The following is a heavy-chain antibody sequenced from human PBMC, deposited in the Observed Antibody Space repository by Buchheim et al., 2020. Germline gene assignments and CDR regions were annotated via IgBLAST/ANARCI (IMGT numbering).Heavy chain of an antibody. CDR3: ARGVYYDFWSGYSYGMDV. J-gene: IGHJ6*02. CDR1: GYTFTSYY. D-gene: IGHD3-3*01. V-gene: IGHV1-46*01. Sequence: QVQLVQSGAEVKKPGASVKVSCKASGYTFTSYYMHWVRQAPGQGLEWMGIINPSGGSTRYAQKFQGRVTMHRETSTSTVYMELSSLRSEDTAVYYCARGVYYDFWSGYSYGMDVWGQGTT. CDR2: INPSGGST.